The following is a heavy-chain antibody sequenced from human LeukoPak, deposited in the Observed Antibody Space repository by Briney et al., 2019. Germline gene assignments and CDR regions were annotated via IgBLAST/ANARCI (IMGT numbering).Heavy chain of an antibody. CDR2: IYYSGST. Sequence: SETLSLTCTVSGGSISSYYWGWIRQPPVKGLEWVGNIYYSGSTNYNPSLKSRVTISVDTSKNQFSLKLSSVTAADTAVYFCASTGFWSGYGFDYWGQGTLVTVSS. CDR3: ASTGFWSGYGFDY. D-gene: IGHD3-3*01. J-gene: IGHJ4*02. CDR1: GGSISSYY. V-gene: IGHV4-59*01.